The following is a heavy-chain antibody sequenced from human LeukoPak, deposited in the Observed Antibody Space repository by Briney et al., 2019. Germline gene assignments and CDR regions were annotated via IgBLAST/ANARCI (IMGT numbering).Heavy chain of an antibody. Sequence: GGSLRLSCAASGFTFSSYAMSWVRQAPGKGLEWVSAISGSGGSTYYADSVKGRFTISRDNSKNTLYLQMNSLRAEDTAVYYCAKVAGVGGIAAAGTRIDYYYYYMDVWGKGTTVTVSS. V-gene: IGHV3-23*01. CDR1: GFTFSSYA. J-gene: IGHJ6*03. CDR3: AKVAGVGGIAAAGTRIDYYYYYMDV. D-gene: IGHD6-13*01. CDR2: ISGSGGST.